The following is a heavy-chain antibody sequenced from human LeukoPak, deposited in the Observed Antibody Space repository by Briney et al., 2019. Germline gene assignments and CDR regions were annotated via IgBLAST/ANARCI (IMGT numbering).Heavy chain of an antibody. Sequence: PSETLSLTCTVSGHSISSGGYYWRWIRQHPGKGLEWIGYIYYSGSTYYNPSLKSRVTISVDTSKNQFSLKLRSVTAADTTVYYCARDPAWGLTAPGAFDIWGQRTMVTVSS. CDR2: IYYSGST. CDR1: GHSISSGGYY. CDR3: ARDPAWGLTAPGAFDI. J-gene: IGHJ3*02. V-gene: IGHV4-31*03. D-gene: IGHD3-16*01.